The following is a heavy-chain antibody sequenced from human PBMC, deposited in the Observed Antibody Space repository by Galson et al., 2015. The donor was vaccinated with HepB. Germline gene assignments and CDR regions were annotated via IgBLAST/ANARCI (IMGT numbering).Heavy chain of an antibody. CDR3: ARDFGDVVVPAAGGWPYYYYMDV. D-gene: IGHD2-2*01. Sequence: SVKVSCKASGYTFTGYYMHWVRQAPGQGLEWMGRINPNSGGTNYAQKFQGRVTMTRDTSISTAYMELSRLRSDDTAVYYCARDFGDVVVPAAGGWPYYYYMDVWGKGTTVTVSS. J-gene: IGHJ6*03. CDR1: GYTFTGYY. V-gene: IGHV1-2*06. CDR2: INPNSGGT.